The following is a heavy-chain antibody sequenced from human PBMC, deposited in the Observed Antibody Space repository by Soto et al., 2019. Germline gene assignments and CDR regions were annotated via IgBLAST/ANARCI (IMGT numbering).Heavy chain of an antibody. CDR2: ISSSGSTI. J-gene: IGHJ4*02. CDR3: ARGSTPWDSTVTTSDY. V-gene: IGHV3-48*03. Sequence: GSLRLSCAASGFTFSSYEMNWVRQAPGKGLEWVSYISSSGSTIYYADSVEGRFTISRDNAKNSLYLQMNSLRAEDTAVYYCARGSTPWDSTVTTSDYWGQGTLVTVSS. D-gene: IGHD4-17*01. CDR1: GFTFSSYE.